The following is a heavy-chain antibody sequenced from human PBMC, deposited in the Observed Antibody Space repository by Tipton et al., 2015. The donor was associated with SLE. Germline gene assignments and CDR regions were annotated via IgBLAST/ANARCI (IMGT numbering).Heavy chain of an antibody. Sequence: TLSLTCAVYGGSFSSYYWGWIRQPPGKGLEWIGYIYYSGSTYYNPSLKSRVTISVDTSKNQFSLKLSSVTAADTAVYYCARHHIDYYDSSGYRGPGAFDIWGQGTMVTVSS. J-gene: IGHJ3*02. CDR2: IYYSGST. CDR3: ARHHIDYYDSSGYRGPGAFDI. CDR1: GGSFSSYY. V-gene: IGHV4-59*04. D-gene: IGHD3-22*01.